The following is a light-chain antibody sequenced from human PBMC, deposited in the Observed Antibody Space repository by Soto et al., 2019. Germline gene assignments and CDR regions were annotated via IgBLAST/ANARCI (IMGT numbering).Light chain of an antibody. CDR2: GNS. CDR3: QSYDSSLSEDV. Sequence: QSVLTQPPSVSGAPGQRVTISCTGSSSNIGAGYDVHWYQQLPGTAPKLLIYGNSNRPSGVPARSSGSKSGTSASLAITGLQAEDEADYYCQSYDSSLSEDVFGTGTKLTVL. CDR1: SSNIGAGYD. J-gene: IGLJ1*01. V-gene: IGLV1-40*01.